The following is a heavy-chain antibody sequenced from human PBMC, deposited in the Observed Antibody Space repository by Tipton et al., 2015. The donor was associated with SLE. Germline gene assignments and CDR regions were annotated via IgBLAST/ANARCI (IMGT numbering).Heavy chain of an antibody. J-gene: IGHJ4*02. CDR2: ISSSSSYI. Sequence: SLRLSCAASGFTFSSYGMNWVRQAPGKGLEWVSSISSSSSYIYYADSVKGRFTISRDNAKNSLYLQMNSLRAEDTAVYYCARDGGPIPFDYWGQGTLVTVSS. CDR3: ARDGGPIPFDY. D-gene: IGHD4-23*01. CDR1: GFTFSSYG. V-gene: IGHV3-21*03.